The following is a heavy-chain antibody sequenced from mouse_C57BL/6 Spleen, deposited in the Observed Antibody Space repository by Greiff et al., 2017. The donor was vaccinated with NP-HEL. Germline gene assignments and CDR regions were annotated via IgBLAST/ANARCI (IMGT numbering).Heavy chain of an antibody. CDR3: ARGGSIYAMDS. D-gene: IGHD1-1*01. CDR1: GYTFTSYT. J-gene: IGHJ4*01. Sequence: QVQLQQSGAELARPGASVKMSCKASGYTFTSYTMHWVKQRPGQGLEWIGYINPSSGYTKYNQKFKDKATLTADKSSSTAYMQLSSLTSEDSAVYYCARGGSIYAMDSWGQGTSVTVSS. V-gene: IGHV1-4*01. CDR2: INPSSGYT.